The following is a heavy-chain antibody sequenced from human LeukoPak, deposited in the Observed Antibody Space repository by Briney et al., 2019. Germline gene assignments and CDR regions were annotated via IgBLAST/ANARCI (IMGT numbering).Heavy chain of an antibody. CDR2: IHHSGSS. J-gene: IGHJ4*02. CDR3: ARGGNRFGGFYFDY. D-gene: IGHD3-10*01. Sequence: PSQTLSLTCTVSADSLSSGGHYWAWIRQLPGKGLESIGFIHHSGSSRHNPSLKDRVAISVDASRKQFALRLSSVTAADTAIYYCARGGNRFGGFYFDYWGQGIQVIVSS. CDR1: ADSLSSGGHY. V-gene: IGHV4-31*03.